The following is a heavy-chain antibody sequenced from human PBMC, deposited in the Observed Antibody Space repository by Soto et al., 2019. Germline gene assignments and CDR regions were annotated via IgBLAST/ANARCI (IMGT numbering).Heavy chain of an antibody. J-gene: IGHJ4*02. CDR2: ISSSSSNI. CDR3: ASHPRYSRGYWYYFAY. CDR1: GFTFSSYA. V-gene: IGHV3-21*01. D-gene: IGHD3-22*01. Sequence: EVQLVESGGGLVKPGGSLRLSWAASGFTFSSYAMNWVRQAPGKGLEWVSAISSSSSNIYYADSVKGRFTISRENAKKSLYLQMNSLRVEYTAVYYCASHPRYSRGYWYYFAYWRQGTLVTVSS.